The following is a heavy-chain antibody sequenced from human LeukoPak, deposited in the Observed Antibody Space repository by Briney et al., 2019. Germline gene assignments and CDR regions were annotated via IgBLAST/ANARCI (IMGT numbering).Heavy chain of an antibody. CDR3: ARAPRLAVAGTEFDY. Sequence: GGSLRLSCAASGFTFNNYGMNWVRQAPGKGLEWVSAISASGGSTYYADSVKGRFTISRDNAKNSLYLQMNSLRAEDTAVYYCARAPRLAVAGTEFDYWGQGTLVTVSS. CDR1: GFTFNNYG. CDR2: ISASGGST. V-gene: IGHV3-23*01. J-gene: IGHJ4*02. D-gene: IGHD6-19*01.